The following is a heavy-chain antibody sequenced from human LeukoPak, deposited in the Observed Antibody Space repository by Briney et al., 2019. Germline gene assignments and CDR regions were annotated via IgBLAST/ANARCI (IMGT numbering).Heavy chain of an antibody. CDR3: ASDYYDVLTGYYTNY. CDR1: GGSISSYY. D-gene: IGHD3-9*01. J-gene: IGHJ4*02. CDR2: IYTSGST. V-gene: IGHV4-4*07. Sequence: SETLSLTCTVSGGSISSYYWSWIRQPAGKGLEWIGRIYTSGSTNYNPSLKSRVTMSVDTSKNQFSLKLSSVTTADTAVYYCASDYYDVLTGYYTNYWGQGTLVTVSS.